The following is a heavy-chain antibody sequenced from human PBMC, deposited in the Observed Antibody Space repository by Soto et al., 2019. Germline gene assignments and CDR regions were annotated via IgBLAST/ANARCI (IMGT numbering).Heavy chain of an antibody. D-gene: IGHD5-12*01. CDR1: GGSISSSNW. J-gene: IGHJ5*02. CDR3: CGVVATYGPNWFDP. V-gene: IGHV4-4*02. Sequence: PSETLSLTCAVSGGSISSSNWWGWVRQPPGKGLEWIGEIYHSGSTNYNPSLKSRVTISVDKSKNQFSLKLSSVTAADTAVYYCCGVVATYGPNWFDPWGQGTLVTVSS. CDR2: IYHSGST.